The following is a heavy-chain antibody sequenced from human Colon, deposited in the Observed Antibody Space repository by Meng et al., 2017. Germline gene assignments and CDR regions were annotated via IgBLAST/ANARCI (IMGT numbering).Heavy chain of an antibody. Sequence: QLQLPESGPGLVKPSETLSIIGPVSGGSISSRSYYWGWIRQPPGKGLEWIVTINYSGSTYYNPSLKSRVTKSVDPSKNQFSLKLSSVTAADTAVYYCARLDTTVTKTFDYWGQGTLVTVSS. V-gene: IGHV4-39*01. CDR1: GGSISSRSYY. D-gene: IGHD4-17*01. CDR3: ARLDTTVTKTFDY. CDR2: INYSGST. J-gene: IGHJ4*02.